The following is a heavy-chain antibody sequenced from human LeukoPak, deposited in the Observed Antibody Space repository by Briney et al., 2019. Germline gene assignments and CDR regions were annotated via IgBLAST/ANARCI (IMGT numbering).Heavy chain of an antibody. CDR1: GFTFSSYG. CDR3: AKLPTSCTNGVCYIAFDI. Sequence: PGRPLRLSCAASGFTFSSYGMHWVRQAPGKGLEWVAVISYDGSNKYYADSVKGRFTISRDNSKNTLYLQMNSLRAEDTAMYYCAKLPTSCTNGVCYIAFDIWGQGTMVTVSS. V-gene: IGHV3-30*18. D-gene: IGHD2-8*01. CDR2: ISYDGSNK. J-gene: IGHJ3*02.